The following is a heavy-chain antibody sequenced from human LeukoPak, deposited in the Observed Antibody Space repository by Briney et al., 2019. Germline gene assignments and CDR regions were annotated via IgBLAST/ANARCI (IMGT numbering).Heavy chain of an antibody. CDR1: GYTFTGYY. Sequence: VASVKVSCKASGYTFTGYYMHWVRQAPGQGLEWMGGIIPIFGTANYAQKFQGRVTITADESTSTAYMELSSLRSEDTAVYYCARGFVSGYYDKYYFDYWGQGTLVTVSS. J-gene: IGHJ4*02. D-gene: IGHD3-3*01. V-gene: IGHV1-69*13. CDR3: ARGFVSGYYDKYYFDY. CDR2: IIPIFGTA.